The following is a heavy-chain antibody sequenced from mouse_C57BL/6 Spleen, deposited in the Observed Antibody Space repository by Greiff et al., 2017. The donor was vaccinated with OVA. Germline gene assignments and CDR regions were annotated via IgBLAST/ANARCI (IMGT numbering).Heavy chain of an antibody. V-gene: IGHV1-15*01. J-gene: IGHJ3*01. D-gene: IGHD4-1*01. CDR1: GYTFTDYE. CDR2: IDPETGGT. CDR3: TRQSGTGFAY. Sequence: QVQLQQPGAELVRPGASVTLSCKASGYTFTDYEMHWVKQTPVHGLEWIGAIDPETGGTAYNQKFKGKAILTADKSSSTAYMELRSLTSEDSAVYYCTRQSGTGFAYWGQGTLVTVSA.